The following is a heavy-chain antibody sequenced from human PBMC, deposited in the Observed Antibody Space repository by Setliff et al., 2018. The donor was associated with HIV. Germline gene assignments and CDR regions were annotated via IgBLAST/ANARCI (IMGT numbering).Heavy chain of an antibody. CDR3: ARGSYRGSGFFVRYFDY. J-gene: IGHJ4*02. CDR2: INHNGGT. CDR1: GGSFTSYY. Sequence: PSETLSLTCAVYGGSFTSYYWTWIRQAPGKDLEWIGEINHNGGTNYNPSLKSRVTISVDRSKNQFFLRLTSVTAADTAVYYCARGSYRGSGFFVRYFDYWGQGMLVTVSS. D-gene: IGHD3-3*01. V-gene: IGHV4-34*01.